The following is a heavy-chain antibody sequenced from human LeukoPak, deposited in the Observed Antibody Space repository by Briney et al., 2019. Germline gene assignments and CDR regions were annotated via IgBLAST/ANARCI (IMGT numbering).Heavy chain of an antibody. V-gene: IGHV4-61*02. Sequence: PSETLSLTCIVSGDSITSGNFYWSWIRQPAGKGLEWIGRIYGSGSTNYSPSLRSRVTISKDASKNQFSLKLSSVTAADTAVYYCAREGYYYGSGSSHFDYWGQGTLVTVSS. CDR1: GDSITSGNFY. J-gene: IGHJ4*02. CDR2: IYGSGST. CDR3: AREGYYYGSGSSHFDY. D-gene: IGHD3-10*01.